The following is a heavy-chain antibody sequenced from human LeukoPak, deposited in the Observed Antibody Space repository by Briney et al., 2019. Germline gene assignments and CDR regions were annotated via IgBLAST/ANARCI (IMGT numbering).Heavy chain of an antibody. CDR3: AREGSSEWELLRSYDY. J-gene: IGHJ4*02. D-gene: IGHD1-26*01. V-gene: IGHV3-30-3*01. Sequence: PGGSLRLSCAASGFTFSSYAMHWVRQAPGKGLEWVAVISYDGSNKYYADSVKGRFTISRDNSKNTLYLQMNSLRAEDTAVYYCAREGSSEWELLRSYDYWGQGTLVTVSS. CDR2: ISYDGSNK. CDR1: GFTFSSYA.